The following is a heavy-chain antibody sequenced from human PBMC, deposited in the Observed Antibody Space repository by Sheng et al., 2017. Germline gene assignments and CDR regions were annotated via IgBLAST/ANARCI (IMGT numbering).Heavy chain of an antibody. Sequence: QVQLVESGGGVVQPGGSLRLSCAASGFTFSSYGMHWVRQAPGKGLEWVAFIRYDGSNKYYADSVKGRFTISRDNSKNTLYLQMNSLRAEDTAVYYCAKDTMGEGKFDYWGQGTLVTVSS. J-gene: IGHJ4*02. D-gene: IGHD2-2*01. CDR2: IRYDGSNK. V-gene: IGHV3-30*02. CDR1: GFTFSSYG. CDR3: AKDTMGEGKFDY.